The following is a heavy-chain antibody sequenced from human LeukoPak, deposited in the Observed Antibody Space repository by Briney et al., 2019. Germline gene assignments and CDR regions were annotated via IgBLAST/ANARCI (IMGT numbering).Heavy chain of an antibody. D-gene: IGHD2-2*01. CDR3: ARAGVVVPAADRPYYYYYMDV. CDR2: IIPIFGTA. Sequence: ASVKVSCKASGGTFSSYAISWVRQAPGQGLEWMGGIIPIFGTANYAQKFQGRVTITTDESTSTACMELSSLRSEDTAVYYCARAGVVVPAADRPYYYYYMDVWGKGTTVTVSS. CDR1: GGTFSSYA. J-gene: IGHJ6*03. V-gene: IGHV1-69*05.